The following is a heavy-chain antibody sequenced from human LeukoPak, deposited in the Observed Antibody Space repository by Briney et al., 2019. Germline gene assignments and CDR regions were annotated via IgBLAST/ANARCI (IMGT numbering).Heavy chain of an antibody. CDR3: VNMVSDSGVEGK. J-gene: IGHJ4*02. V-gene: IGHV3-74*01. Sequence: GGSLRLSCAASGFTFSKYYMHWVRQAPGKGPVWISYINGDGSHTTYADSVKGRFTISRDNAINTVYLQMNSLRDEDTAIYYYVNMVSDSGVEGKWGQGTLVTVSS. D-gene: IGHD3-10*01. CDR1: GFTFSKYY. CDR2: INGDGSHT.